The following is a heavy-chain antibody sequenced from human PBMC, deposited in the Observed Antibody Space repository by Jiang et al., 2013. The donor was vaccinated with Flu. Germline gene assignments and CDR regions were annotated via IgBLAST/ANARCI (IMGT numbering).Heavy chain of an antibody. D-gene: IGHD3-3*01. J-gene: IGHJ6*02. CDR2: IKVGNGGT. CDR1: GYSFTGFA. Sequence: SGAEVKKPGASVKVSCMASGYSFTGFAIHWVRQAPGQRLEWMGWIKVGNGGTEYSQKLQGRVTITRDTSANTAYMVLSSLRSEDTAVYFCARTTIFARYFGMDVWGQGTTVTVSS. V-gene: IGHV1-3*01. CDR3: ARTTIFARYFGMDV.